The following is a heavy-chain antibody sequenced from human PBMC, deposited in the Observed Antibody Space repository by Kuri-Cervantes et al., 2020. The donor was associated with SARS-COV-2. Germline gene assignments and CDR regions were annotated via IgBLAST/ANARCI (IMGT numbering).Heavy chain of an antibody. Sequence: GSLRLSCTVSGGSISSYYWSWIRQPPGKGLEWIGYIYYSGSTNYNPSLKSRVTISVDTSKNQFSLKLSSVTAADTAVYYCARGYSSGWTIDYWGQGTLVTVSS. CDR2: IYYSGST. J-gene: IGHJ4*02. CDR3: ARGYSSGWTIDY. D-gene: IGHD6-19*01. CDR1: GGSISSYY. V-gene: IGHV4-59*12.